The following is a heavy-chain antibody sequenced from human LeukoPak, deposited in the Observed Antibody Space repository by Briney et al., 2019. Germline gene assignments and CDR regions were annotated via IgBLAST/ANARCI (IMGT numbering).Heavy chain of an antibody. V-gene: IGHV4-34*01. CDR3: ARDTDSSGYYDS. CDR2: INHSGSA. D-gene: IGHD3-22*01. CDR1: GGSFSGYY. Sequence: SETLSLTCAVSGGSFSGYYWTWIRQPPGKGLEWIGEINHSGSANYNPSLKSRVTISLDTSKKQFSLKLSSVTAADTAVYYCARDTDSSGYYDSWGQGTLVAVSS. J-gene: IGHJ5*01.